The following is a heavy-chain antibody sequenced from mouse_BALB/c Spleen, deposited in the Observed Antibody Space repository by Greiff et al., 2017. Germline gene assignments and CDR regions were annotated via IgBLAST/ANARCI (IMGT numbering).Heavy chain of an antibody. CDR3: ARWGLRRRSYAMDY. D-gene: IGHD2-2*01. CDR1: GFTFTDYY. CDR2: IRNKANGYTT. V-gene: IGHV7-3*02. Sequence: EVQGVESGGGLVQPGGSLRLSCATSGFTFTDYYMSWVRQPPGKALEWLGFIRNKANGYTTEYSASVKGRFTISRDNPKNTLFLQMTSLRSEDTAMYYCARWGLRRRSYAMDYWGQGTSVTVSS. J-gene: IGHJ4*01.